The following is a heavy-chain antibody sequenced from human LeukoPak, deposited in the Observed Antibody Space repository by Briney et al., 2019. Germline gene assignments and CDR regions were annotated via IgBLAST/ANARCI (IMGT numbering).Heavy chain of an antibody. CDR1: GFTFSSYA. Sequence: GGSLRLSCAASGFTFSSYAMSWVRQAPGKGLEWVSAIIGSGGSTYYADSVKGRFTISRDNSKNTLYLQMNSLRAEDTAVYYCAKAPILSGYLAYFDYWGQGTLVTVSS. CDR3: AKAPILSGYLAYFDY. D-gene: IGHD3-9*01. V-gene: IGHV3-23*01. CDR2: IIGSGGST. J-gene: IGHJ4*02.